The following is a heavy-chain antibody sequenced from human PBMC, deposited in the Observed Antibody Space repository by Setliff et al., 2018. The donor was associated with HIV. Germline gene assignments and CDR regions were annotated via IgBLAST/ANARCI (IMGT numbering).Heavy chain of an antibody. CDR3: ARDLHANWHVVDI. CDR2: VYYTGKT. Sequence: SETLSLTCSVSGVSIVTGGFYYNWIRHHPGTGLEWIGTVYYTGKTHYNPSLQSRLTMSADTSKNQLYLKINSVTAADTAVYFCARDLHANWHVVDIWGPGTMVTVSS. V-gene: IGHV4-31*03. CDR1: GVSIVTGGFY. J-gene: IGHJ3*02. D-gene: IGHD2-15*01.